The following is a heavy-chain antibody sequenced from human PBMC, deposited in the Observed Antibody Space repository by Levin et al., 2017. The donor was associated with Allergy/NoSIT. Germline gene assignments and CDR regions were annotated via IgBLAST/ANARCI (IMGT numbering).Heavy chain of an antibody. J-gene: IGHJ4*02. Sequence: GGSLRLSCAASGFTFSSYAMHWVRQAPGKGLEWVAVISYDGSNKYYADSVKGRFTISRDNSKNTLYLQMNSLRAEDTAVYYCARDPITMVRGGEGGYFDYWGQGTLVTVSS. CDR2: ISYDGSNK. D-gene: IGHD3-10*01. CDR3: ARDPITMVRGGEGGYFDY. V-gene: IGHV3-30-3*01. CDR1: GFTFSSYA.